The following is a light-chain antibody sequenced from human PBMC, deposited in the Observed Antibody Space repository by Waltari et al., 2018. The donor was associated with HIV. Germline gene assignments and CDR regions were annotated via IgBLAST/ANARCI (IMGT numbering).Light chain of an antibody. Sequence: QSVLTQPLSASGTPGQRVTISCSGSISNIGSNTVNWYQQLPGTAPKLLIYTTNQRPSGVPDRFSGSKSGASASLAISGLQSDDEADYYCATWDDSLNGPVFGGGTKLTVL. CDR1: ISNIGSNT. CDR2: TTN. J-gene: IGLJ3*02. V-gene: IGLV1-44*01. CDR3: ATWDDSLNGPV.